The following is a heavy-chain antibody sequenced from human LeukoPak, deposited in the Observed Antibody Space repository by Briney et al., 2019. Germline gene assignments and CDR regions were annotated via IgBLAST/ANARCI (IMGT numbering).Heavy chain of an antibody. J-gene: IGHJ4*02. CDR1: GGSISSDTYY. D-gene: IGHD1-26*01. CDR3: ASLYSGSYSFDY. Sequence: SETLSLTCTGSGGSISSDTYYWIWMRQPTGKALEWISRIYTSGTTNYNPSLKSRVTISVDKSKNQFSLKLSSVTAADKAVYYCASLYSGSYSFDYWGQGTLVTVSS. V-gene: IGHV4-61*02. CDR2: IYTSGTT.